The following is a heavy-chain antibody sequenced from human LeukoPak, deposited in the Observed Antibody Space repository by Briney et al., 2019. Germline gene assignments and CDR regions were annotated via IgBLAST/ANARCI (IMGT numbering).Heavy chain of an antibody. CDR1: GYTFTSYY. V-gene: IGHV1-46*01. CDR3: ARGSIVGATFDYFDY. CDR2: INPSGGST. D-gene: IGHD1-26*01. J-gene: IGHJ4*02. Sequence: ASVKVSCKVSGYTFTSYYMHWVRQAPGQGLEWMGIINPSGGSTSYAQKFQGRVTMTRDMSTSTVYMELSSLRSEDTAVYYCARGSIVGATFDYFDYWGQGILVTVSS.